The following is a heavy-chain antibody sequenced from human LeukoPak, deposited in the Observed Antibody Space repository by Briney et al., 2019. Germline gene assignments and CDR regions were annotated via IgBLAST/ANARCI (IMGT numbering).Heavy chain of an antibody. CDR1: GFTFCDYA. J-gene: IGHJ4*02. Sequence: KAGGSLRLSCTTSGFTFCDYAMSWFRQAPGKGLEWVGFIRSEVFGGTTEYAASVKGRFTISRDDSKSIAYLQMHSLKPEDTAVYYCTREGRVTIFWHDDYWGQGTLVTVSS. D-gene: IGHD3-9*01. V-gene: IGHV3-49*05. CDR2: IRSEVFGGTT. CDR3: TREGRVTIFWHDDY.